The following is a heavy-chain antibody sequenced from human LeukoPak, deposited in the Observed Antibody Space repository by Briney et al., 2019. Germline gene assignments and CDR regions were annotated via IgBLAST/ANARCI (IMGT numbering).Heavy chain of an antibody. CDR3: ARGETQYSSSY. D-gene: IGHD6-6*01. Sequence: GASVKVSLKSSGYTFTSYGIAWVRQAPGQGLEWMGWISAYNGNTNYAQKVQGRVTMTTDTSTTTAYMELRSLRSDDTAVYYCARGETQYSSSYWGEGPLGTVST. CDR2: ISAYNGNT. V-gene: IGHV1-18*01. J-gene: IGHJ4*02. CDR1: GYTFTSYG.